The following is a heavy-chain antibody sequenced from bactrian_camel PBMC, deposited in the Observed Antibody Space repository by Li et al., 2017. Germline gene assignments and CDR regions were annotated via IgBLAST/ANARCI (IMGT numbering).Heavy chain of an antibody. J-gene: IGHJ6*01. CDR3: AKDDRTRCYSASWCPLFRA. V-gene: IGHV3S31*01. D-gene: IGHD3*01. CDR1: EFTFSSYA. CDR2: IHSGGGST. Sequence: VQLVESGGGLVQPGGSLRLSCAASEFTFSSYAMSWVRQAPGKGLEWVSGIHSGGGSTYYADSVKGRFTVSRDNAKNTLYLQVGSLKTVDTAMYYCAKDDRTRCYSASWCPLFRAWGQGTQVTVS.